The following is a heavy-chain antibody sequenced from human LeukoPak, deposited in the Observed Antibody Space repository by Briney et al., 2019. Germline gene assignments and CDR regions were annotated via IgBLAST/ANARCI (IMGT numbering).Heavy chain of an antibody. D-gene: IGHD4-17*01. V-gene: IGHV4-59*08. Sequence: PSETLPLTCTVSGGSISSYYWSWIRQPPGKGLEWIGYIYYSGSTNYNPSLKSRVTISVDTSKNQFSLKLSSVTAADTAVYYCARQGDTFYGDYVDYWGQGTLVTVSS. CDR1: GGSISSYY. J-gene: IGHJ4*02. CDR3: ARQGDTFYGDYVDY. CDR2: IYYSGST.